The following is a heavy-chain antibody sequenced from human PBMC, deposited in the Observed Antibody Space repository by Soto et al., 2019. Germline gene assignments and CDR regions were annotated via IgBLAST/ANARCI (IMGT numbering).Heavy chain of an antibody. Sequence: GGSLRLSCAASGFTFSSYSMNWVRQAPGKGLEWVSSISSSSSYIYYADSVQGRFTISRDNARNTLYLQMNSLRDEDTAVYYCARDNNWSYDYWGQGILVTVSS. V-gene: IGHV3-21*01. CDR2: ISSSSSYI. D-gene: IGHD1-1*01. CDR3: ARDNNWSYDY. J-gene: IGHJ4*02. CDR1: GFTFSSYS.